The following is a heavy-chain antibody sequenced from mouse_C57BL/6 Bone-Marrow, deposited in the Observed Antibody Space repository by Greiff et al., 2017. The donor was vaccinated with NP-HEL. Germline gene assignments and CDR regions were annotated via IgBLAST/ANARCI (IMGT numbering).Heavy chain of an antibody. J-gene: IGHJ2*01. D-gene: IGHD2-4*01. V-gene: IGHV1-55*01. Sequence: LQQPGAELVKPGASVKMSCKASGYTFTSYWITWVKQRPGQGLEWIGDIYPGSGSTNYNEKFKSKATLTVDTSSSTAYMQLSSLTSEDSAVYYCARGGYYDYDRGDYWGQGTTLTVSS. CDR3: ARGGYYDYDRGDY. CDR1: GYTFTSYW. CDR2: IYPGSGST.